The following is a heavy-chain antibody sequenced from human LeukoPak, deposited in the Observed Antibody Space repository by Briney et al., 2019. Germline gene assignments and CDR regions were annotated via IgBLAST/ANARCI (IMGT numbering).Heavy chain of an antibody. D-gene: IGHD5-12*01. Sequence: PGGSLRLSCAASGFTFNNCAMSWVRQAPGKGLEWVSTISGGGDGAFYADSVKGRFTISRDNSGNTMSLQMNGLRAEDTGVYFCAKAPQGYSAYYDYWGQGALVTVSS. CDR3: AKAPQGYSAYYDY. V-gene: IGHV3-23*01. CDR2: ISGGGDGA. CDR1: GFTFNNCA. J-gene: IGHJ4*02.